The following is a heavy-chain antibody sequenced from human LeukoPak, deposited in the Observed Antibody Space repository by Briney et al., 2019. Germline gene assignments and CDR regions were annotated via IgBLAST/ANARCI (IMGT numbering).Heavy chain of an antibody. Sequence: PSETLSLTCTVPGGSISSYYWSWIRQPPGKGLEWIGYIYYSGSTNYNPSLKSRVTISVDTSKNQFSLKLSSVTAADTAVYYCARVRVATIIFDYWGQGTLVTVSS. CDR2: IYYSGST. CDR1: GGSISSYY. V-gene: IGHV4-59*01. D-gene: IGHD5-12*01. J-gene: IGHJ4*02. CDR3: ARVRVATIIFDY.